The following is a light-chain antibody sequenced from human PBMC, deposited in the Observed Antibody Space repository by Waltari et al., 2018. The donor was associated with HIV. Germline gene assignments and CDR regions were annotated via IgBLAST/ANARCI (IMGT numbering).Light chain of an antibody. CDR3: SAWDITLSAWV. Sequence: QAGLTQPPSLPDDLSQNVTITCPGNNNNVAYQRTTWLKQHRRRPPKVIFYRNSVRPSGSPERISASRSGNTASLTITGLQSEDEADYYCSAWDITLSAWVFGGGTHLTV. V-gene: IGLV10-54*01. CDR2: RNS. CDR1: NNNVAYQR. J-gene: IGLJ3*02.